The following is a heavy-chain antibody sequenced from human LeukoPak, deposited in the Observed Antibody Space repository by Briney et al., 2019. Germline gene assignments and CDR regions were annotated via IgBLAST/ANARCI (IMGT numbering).Heavy chain of an antibody. CDR2: ISSSGSTI. Sequence: PGGSLRLSCAASGFTFSSYEMNWVRQAPGKGLEWVSYISSSGSTIYYADSVKGRFTISRDNAKNSLYLQMNSLRAEDTAVYYCARDSEEDYYGCGYWGQGTLVTVSS. D-gene: IGHD3-10*01. J-gene: IGHJ4*02. CDR1: GFTFSSYE. CDR3: ARDSEEDYYGCGY. V-gene: IGHV3-48*03.